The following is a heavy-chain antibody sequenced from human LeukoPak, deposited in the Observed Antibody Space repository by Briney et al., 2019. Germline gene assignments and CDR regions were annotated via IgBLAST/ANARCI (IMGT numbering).Heavy chain of an antibody. Sequence: ASVKVSCKASGYTFTSYGISWVRQAPGQGLEWMGWISTYNGNTNYAQKLQGRVTMTTDTSTSTAYMELRSLRSDDTAVYYCASDDILTGSYYWGQGTLVTVSS. V-gene: IGHV1-18*01. D-gene: IGHD3-9*01. CDR3: ASDDILTGSYY. CDR2: ISTYNGNT. CDR1: GYTFTSYG. J-gene: IGHJ4*02.